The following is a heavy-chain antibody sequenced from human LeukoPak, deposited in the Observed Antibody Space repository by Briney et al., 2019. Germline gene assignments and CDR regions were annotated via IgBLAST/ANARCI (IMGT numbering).Heavy chain of an antibody. Sequence: ASVKVSCKVSGYTLTELSMHWVRQAPGKGLEWMGGFDPEDGETIYAQKFQGRVTMTEDTSTDTAYMELSSLRSEDTAVYYCATQFRYCSSTSCPRWFDPWGQGTLVTVSS. J-gene: IGHJ5*02. CDR2: FDPEDGET. CDR3: ATQFRYCSSTSCPRWFDP. D-gene: IGHD2-2*01. V-gene: IGHV1-24*01. CDR1: GYTLTELS.